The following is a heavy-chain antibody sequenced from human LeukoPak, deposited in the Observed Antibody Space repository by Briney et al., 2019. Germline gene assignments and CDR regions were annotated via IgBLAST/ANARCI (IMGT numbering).Heavy chain of an antibody. J-gene: IGHJ4*02. CDR2: ISGSGGST. CDR1: GFTSSSYA. CDR3: AGPSRAGTIDY. Sequence: PGGSPRLSCAASGFTSSSYAMSWVRQAPGKGLEWVSAISGSGGSTYYADSVKGRFTISRDNSKNTLYLQMNSLRAEDTAVYYCAGPSRAGTIDYWGQGTLVTVSS. D-gene: IGHD6-19*01. V-gene: IGHV3-23*01.